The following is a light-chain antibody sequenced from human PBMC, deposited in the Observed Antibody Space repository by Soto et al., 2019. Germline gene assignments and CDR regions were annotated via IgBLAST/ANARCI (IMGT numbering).Light chain of an antibody. V-gene: IGKV3-15*01. J-gene: IGKJ1*01. CDR1: QSVSSN. CDR2: GAS. CDR3: QQYNTWHSWT. Sequence: EIVMTQSPATLSVSPGERATLSCRASQSVSSNLAWFQQKPGQAPRLLIYGASTRATAIPAKFSGSGSGTEFTLTITSLQSEDFAVYYCQQYNTWHSWTFGQGTKVEIK.